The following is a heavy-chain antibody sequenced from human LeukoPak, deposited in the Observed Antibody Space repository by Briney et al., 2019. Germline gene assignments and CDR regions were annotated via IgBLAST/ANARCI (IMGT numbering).Heavy chain of an antibody. V-gene: IGHV4-4*07. J-gene: IGHJ6*02. D-gene: IGHD2-2*01. CDR2: IYTCGST. CDR1: GGSDRRYY. CDR3: AREIGGCSSTSCYCRLPVTHYYYGLDV. Sequence: SETLSLTRTVCGGSDRRYYWRWIGPPAAKGLEWMGLIYTCGSTNYNPSLKSRVTMAVDTSKNQFSLKLSSVTAADTAVYYCAREIGGCSSTSCYCRLPVTHYYYGLDVWGQGTTVTVSS.